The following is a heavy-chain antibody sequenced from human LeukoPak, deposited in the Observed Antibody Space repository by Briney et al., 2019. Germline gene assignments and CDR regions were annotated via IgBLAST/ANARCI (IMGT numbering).Heavy chain of an antibody. Sequence: SETLSLTCTVSLDSTTSNFWSWVPQPPGKGLEWIREIHRSGSPNYNPSLQSRVTISMDRSRNQIALELSSVTAADTAVYYCAREILGGFNPGAYWGQGTLVTVSS. J-gene: IGHJ4*02. CDR1: LDSTTSNF. CDR2: IHRSGSP. V-gene: IGHV4-4*02. D-gene: IGHD1-14*01. CDR3: AREILGGFNPGAY.